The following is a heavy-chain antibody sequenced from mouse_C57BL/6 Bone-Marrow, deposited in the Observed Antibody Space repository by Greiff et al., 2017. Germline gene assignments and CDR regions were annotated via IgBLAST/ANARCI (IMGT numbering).Heavy chain of an antibody. CDR3: ANDNGSSYGYFDY. V-gene: IGHV1-7*01. D-gene: IGHD1-1*01. Sequence: QVQLQQSGAELAKPGASVKLSCKASGYTFTSYWMHWVKQRPGQGLEWIGYINPSSGYTKYNQKFKDKATLTADKSSSTAYMRLSSLTYADSAVYYCANDNGSSYGYFDYWGQGTTLTVSS. J-gene: IGHJ2*01. CDR2: INPSSGYT. CDR1: GYTFTSYW.